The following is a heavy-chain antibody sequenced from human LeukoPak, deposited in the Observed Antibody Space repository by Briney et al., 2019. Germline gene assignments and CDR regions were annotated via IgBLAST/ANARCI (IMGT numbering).Heavy chain of an antibody. CDR3: ASTPLVPAAIPYETYYYYYYYMDV. J-gene: IGHJ6*03. CDR1: GYTFTSYG. V-gene: IGHV1-18*01. D-gene: IGHD2-2*02. CDR2: ISAYNGNT. Sequence: ASVKVSCKASGYTFTSYGISWVRQAPGQGLEWMGWISAYNGNTNYAQKLQGRVTMTTDTSTSTAYMELRSLRSDDTAVYYCASTPLVPAAIPYETYYYYYYYMDVWGKGTTVTVSS.